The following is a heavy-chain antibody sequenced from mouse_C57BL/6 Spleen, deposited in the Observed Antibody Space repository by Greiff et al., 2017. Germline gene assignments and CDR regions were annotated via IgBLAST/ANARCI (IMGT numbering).Heavy chain of an antibody. V-gene: IGHV5-17*01. CDR3: ARLAYYTYAMDY. D-gene: IGHD2-12*01. Sequence: EVQLVQSGAGLVKPGASLKISCAASGFTFSDYGMHWVRQAPEKGLEWVAYFSSGSSTIYYADTEKGRFTISRDNAKNTLFLQMTRLRSEDTAVFYGARLAYYTYAMDYWGQGTSVTVSS. J-gene: IGHJ4*01. CDR2: FSSGSSTI. CDR1: GFTFSDYG.